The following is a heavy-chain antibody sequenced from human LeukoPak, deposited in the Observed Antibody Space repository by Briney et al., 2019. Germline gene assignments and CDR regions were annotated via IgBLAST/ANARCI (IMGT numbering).Heavy chain of an antibody. V-gene: IGHV3-11*01. Sequence: PGGSLRLSCAASGFTFSDYYMSWILQAPGKGLEWVSYISSSGSTIYYADSVKGRFTISRDNAKNSLYLQMNSLRAEDTAVYYCARDSRDRAVVTQFDYWGQGTLVTVSS. D-gene: IGHD5-18*01. CDR3: ARDSRDRAVVTQFDY. CDR2: ISSSGSTI. J-gene: IGHJ4*02. CDR1: GFTFSDYY.